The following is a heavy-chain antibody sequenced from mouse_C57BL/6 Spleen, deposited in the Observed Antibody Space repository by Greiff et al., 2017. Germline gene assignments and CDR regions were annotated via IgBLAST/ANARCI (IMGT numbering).Heavy chain of an antibody. D-gene: IGHD4-1*01. CDR1: GFTFSDYG. Sequence: EVQGVESGGDLVKPGGSLKLSCAASGFTFSDYGMHWVRQAPEKGLEWVAYISSGSSTIYYADTVKGRFTISRDNAKNTLFLQMTSLRSEDTAMXYCARSLLGTMDYWGQGTSVTVSS. CDR3: ARSLLGTMDY. J-gene: IGHJ4*01. CDR2: ISSGSSTI. V-gene: IGHV5-17*01.